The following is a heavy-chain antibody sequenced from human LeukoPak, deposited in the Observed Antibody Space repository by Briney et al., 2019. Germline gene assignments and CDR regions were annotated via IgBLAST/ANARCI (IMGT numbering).Heavy chain of an antibody. CDR2: IYYSGST. CDR3: ARGQLASDY. CDR1: GGSISSYY. J-gene: IGHJ4*02. Sequence: SQTLSLTCTVSGGSISSYYWSWIRQPPGKGLEWIGYIYYSGSTNYNPSLKSRVTISVDTSKNQFSLKLSSVTAADTAVCYCARGQLASDYWGQGTLVTVSS. D-gene: IGHD1-1*01. V-gene: IGHV4-59*01.